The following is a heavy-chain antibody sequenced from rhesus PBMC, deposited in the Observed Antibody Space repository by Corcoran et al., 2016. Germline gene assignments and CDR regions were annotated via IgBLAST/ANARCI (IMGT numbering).Heavy chain of an antibody. D-gene: IGHD6-25*01. V-gene: IGHV4-122*02. Sequence: QLQLQESGTGLVKPSKPLSLTCAVSGYSISNGSGWSWIRQPRGRGLEWIGYISYRASTSYNPSPKSRVTISTDTPKNQFSLKLSSVTAADTAVYVCARGYSGSWGQGVLVTVSS. J-gene: IGHJ4*01. CDR1: GYSISNGSG. CDR3: ARGYSGS. CDR2: ISYRAST.